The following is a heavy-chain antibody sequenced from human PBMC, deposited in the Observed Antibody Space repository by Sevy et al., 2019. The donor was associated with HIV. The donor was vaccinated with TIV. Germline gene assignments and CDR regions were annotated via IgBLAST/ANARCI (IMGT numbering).Heavy chain of an antibody. CDR1: GFTFNDYW. V-gene: IGHV3-74*01. J-gene: IGHJ4*02. D-gene: IGHD3-3*01. CDR2: INRDGSSS. CDR3: AKVFTSGYYVGFDD. Sequence: GGSLRLSCIASGFTFNDYWMHWVRQVPGKGLEWVSRINRDGSSSSYADAVKGRFTISRDNAKNMLFLEMKGLRVEDTAMYFCAKVFTSGYYVGFDDWGQGTLVTVSS.